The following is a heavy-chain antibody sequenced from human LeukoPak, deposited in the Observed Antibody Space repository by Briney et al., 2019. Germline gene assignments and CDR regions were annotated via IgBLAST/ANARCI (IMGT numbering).Heavy chain of an antibody. Sequence: GGSLRLSCAASGFTFSSNYMSWVRQAPGKGLEWVSVIYSGGSTYYADSVKGRCTISRDNSKNTLYLQMNSLRAEGTAVYYCARRDSSGWYYLDYWGQGTLVTVSS. CDR2: IYSGGST. CDR1: GFTFSSNY. CDR3: ARRDSSGWYYLDY. D-gene: IGHD6-19*01. J-gene: IGHJ4*02. V-gene: IGHV3-53*01.